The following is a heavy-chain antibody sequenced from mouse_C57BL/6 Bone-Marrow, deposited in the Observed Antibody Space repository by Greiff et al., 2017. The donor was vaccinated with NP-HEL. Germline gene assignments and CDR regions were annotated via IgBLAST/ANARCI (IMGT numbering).Heavy chain of an antibody. D-gene: IGHD1-2*01. CDR2: IYPSDSET. J-gene: IGHJ2*01. CDR3: ARSFEGNY. V-gene: IGHV1-61*01. Sequence: VQLQQPGAELVRPGSSVKLSCKASGYTFTSYWMDWVKQRPGQGLEWIGNIYPSDSETHYNQKFKDKATLTVDKSSSTAYMQLSSLTSEDSAVYYCARSFEGNYWGQGTTLTVSS. CDR1: GYTFTSYW.